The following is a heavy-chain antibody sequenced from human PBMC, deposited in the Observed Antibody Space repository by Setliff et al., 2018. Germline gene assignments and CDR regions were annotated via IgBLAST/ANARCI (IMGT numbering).Heavy chain of an antibody. J-gene: IGHJ4*02. CDR1: GGSFSGYY. D-gene: IGHD2-2*01. CDR2: VYCGGTA. CDR3: ARLSCSSNSCPFDY. V-gene: IGHV4-34*01. Sequence: SETLSLTCAVYGGSFSGYYWSWIRQPPGKGLEWIGSVYCGGTAYYNPSLKSRLYMSVDTSKNQFTLKVISVTAADTAVYYCARLSCSSNSCPFDYWVQGTLVTVSS.